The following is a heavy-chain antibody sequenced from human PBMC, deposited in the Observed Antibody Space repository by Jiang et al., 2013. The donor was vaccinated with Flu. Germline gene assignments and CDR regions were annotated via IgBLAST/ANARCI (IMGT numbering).Heavy chain of an antibody. CDR1: GGSISSGDYY. CDR3: ARGLESERGLEQLVHFDY. Sequence: GSGLVKPSQTLSLTCTVSGGSISSGDYYWSWIRQPPGKGLEWIGYIYYSGSTYYNPSLKSRVTISVDTSKNQFSLKLSSVTAADTAVYYCARGLESERGLEQLVHFDYVGPGNPGPPSPQ. J-gene: IGHJ4*02. V-gene: IGHV4-30-4*01. D-gene: IGHD6-6*01. CDR2: IYYSGST.